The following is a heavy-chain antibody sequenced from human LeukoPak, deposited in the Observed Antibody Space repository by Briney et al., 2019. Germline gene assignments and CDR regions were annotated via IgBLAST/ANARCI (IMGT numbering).Heavy chain of an antibody. V-gene: IGHV4-31*03. CDR3: ATTLPGIAAAGQGY. D-gene: IGHD6-13*01. Sequence: PSETLSLTCTVPGGSISSGGYYWSWIRQHPGKGLEWIGYIYYSGSTYYNPPLKSRVTISVDTSKNQFSLKLSSVTAADTAVYYCATTLPGIAAAGQGYWGQGTLVTVSS. CDR1: GGSISSGGYY. J-gene: IGHJ4*02. CDR2: IYYSGST.